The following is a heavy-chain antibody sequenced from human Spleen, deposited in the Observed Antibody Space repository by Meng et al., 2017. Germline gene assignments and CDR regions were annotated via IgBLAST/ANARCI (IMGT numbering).Heavy chain of an antibody. J-gene: IGHJ4*02. V-gene: IGHV3-48*03. CDR2: ISSSGSTI. Sequence: GGSLRLSCGGSGFTLSSYEMNWVRQAPGKGLEWVSYISSSGSTIYHADSVKGRFTISRDNAKNSLYLQMTSLRAEDTAVYFCARNCGGDCNSFPTFDYWGQGTEVTVSS. CDR1: GFTLSSYE. D-gene: IGHD2-21*02. CDR3: ARNCGGDCNSFPTFDY.